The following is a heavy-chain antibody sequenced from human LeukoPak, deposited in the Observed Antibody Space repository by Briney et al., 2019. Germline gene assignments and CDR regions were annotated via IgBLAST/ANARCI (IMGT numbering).Heavy chain of an antibody. CDR2: MNPNSGNT. CDR1: GYTFTSYD. Sequence: ASVKVSCKASGYTFTSYDINWVRQATGQGLEWMGWMNPNSGNTGYAQKFQGRVTMTRDTSISTAYMELSSLRSEDTAVYYCARGRRSSGYRRTNWSDPWGQGTLVAVSS. V-gene: IGHV1-8*01. CDR3: ARGRRSSGYRRTNWSDP. D-gene: IGHD6-19*01. J-gene: IGHJ5*02.